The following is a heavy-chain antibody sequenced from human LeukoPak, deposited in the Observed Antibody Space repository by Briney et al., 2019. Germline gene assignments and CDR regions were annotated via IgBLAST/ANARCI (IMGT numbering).Heavy chain of an antibody. CDR2: INHSGST. Sequence: SETLSLTCAVYGGSFSGYYWSWIRQPPGKGLEWIGEINHSGSTNYNPSLKSRVTISVDTSKNQFSLKLSSVTAADTAVYYCATLLGYFDYWGQGTLVTVSS. D-gene: IGHD1-26*01. CDR3: ATLLGYFDY. CDR1: GGSFSGYY. V-gene: IGHV4-34*01. J-gene: IGHJ4*02.